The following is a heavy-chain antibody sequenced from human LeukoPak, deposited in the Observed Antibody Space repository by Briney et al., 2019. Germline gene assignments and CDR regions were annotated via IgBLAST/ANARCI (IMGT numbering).Heavy chain of an antibody. J-gene: IGHJ4*02. D-gene: IGHD2-15*01. CDR3: AKDKVVAATESFDY. CDR2: ISGSGGST. CDR1: GLTFSSYA. Sequence: GGSLRLSCTASGLTFSSYAMSWVRQAPGKGLEWVSAISGSGGSTYYADSVKGRFTISRDNSKNTLYLQMNSLRAEDTAVYYCAKDKVVAATESFDYWGQGTLVTVS. V-gene: IGHV3-23*01.